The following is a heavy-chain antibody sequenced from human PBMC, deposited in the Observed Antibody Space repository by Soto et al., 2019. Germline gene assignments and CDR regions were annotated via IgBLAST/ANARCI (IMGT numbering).Heavy chain of an antibody. CDR1: GGSFSTYG. CDR3: ARELDPYYGGNSLSLDY. V-gene: IGHV1-69*13. Sequence: GASVKVSWKASGGSFSTYGINWVRLAPGQGLEWMGGIIPKFGTTNYAQKFRGRVTITADESTNTAYMELNYLRSEDTAVYFCARELDPYYGGNSLSLDYWGQGTLVTVSS. D-gene: IGHD4-17*01. CDR2: IIPKFGTT. J-gene: IGHJ4*02.